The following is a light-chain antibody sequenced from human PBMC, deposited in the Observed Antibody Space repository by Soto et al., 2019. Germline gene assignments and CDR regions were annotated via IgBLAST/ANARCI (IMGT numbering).Light chain of an antibody. CDR1: QSVTSSN. Sequence: EIVLTQSPGTLSLSPGERATLSCRASQSVTSSNLAWYQQKPGQAPRLLIYGASSRATGIPDRFSGGGSGTDFTLTISRLEPEDFAVYYCQHYSSSPPAITFGQGTRLEIK. CDR2: GAS. CDR3: QHYSSSPPAIT. J-gene: IGKJ5*01. V-gene: IGKV3-20*01.